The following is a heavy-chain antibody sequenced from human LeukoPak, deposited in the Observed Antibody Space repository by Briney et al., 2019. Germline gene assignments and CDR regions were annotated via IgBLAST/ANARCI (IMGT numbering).Heavy chain of an antibody. J-gene: IGHJ4*02. V-gene: IGHV5-51*01. Sequence: GESLKISCKGSGYSFTSYWIGWVRQMPGNGLEWMGIIYPGDSDTRYSPSFQGQVTISADKSISTAYLQWSSLKASDTARYYCARPLSSSWPPAFDYWGQGTLVTVSS. CDR1: GYSFTSYW. D-gene: IGHD6-13*01. CDR3: ARPLSSSWPPAFDY. CDR2: IYPGDSDT.